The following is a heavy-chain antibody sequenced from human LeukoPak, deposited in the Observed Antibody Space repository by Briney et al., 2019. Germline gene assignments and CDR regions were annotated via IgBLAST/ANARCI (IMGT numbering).Heavy chain of an antibody. CDR2: IYYGGNT. Sequence: SETLSLTCAVSGDSVSSSNYYWSWIRQPPGKGLKWIGYIYYGGNTNYNPSLQSRVTISVDTSKNQFSLKLSSVTAADTAVYYCARGGYSYGNDYWGQGTLVTVSS. V-gene: IGHV4-61*01. CDR3: ARGGYSYGNDY. D-gene: IGHD5-18*01. CDR1: GDSVSSSNYY. J-gene: IGHJ4*02.